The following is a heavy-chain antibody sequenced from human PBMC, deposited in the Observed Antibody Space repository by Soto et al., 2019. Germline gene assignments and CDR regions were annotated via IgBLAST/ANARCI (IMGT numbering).Heavy chain of an antibody. V-gene: IGHV1-18*01. J-gene: IGHJ6*02. D-gene: IGHD2-8*02. Sequence: QVQLLQSGGEVKKPGASVKVSCNSSDHTFTYYGINWVRRAPGQGLEWMGWISGYNGNTKYAQKFQDRVTMSEDTCTRTAYMEMRSVTSDDSAVYFCAGTGGHYFGLDVWGQGTTVTVSS. CDR2: ISGYNGNT. CDR3: AGTGGHYFGLDV. CDR1: DHTFTYYG.